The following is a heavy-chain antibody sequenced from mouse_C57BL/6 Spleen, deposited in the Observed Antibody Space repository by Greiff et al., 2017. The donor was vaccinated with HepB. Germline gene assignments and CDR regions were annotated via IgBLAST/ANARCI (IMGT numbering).Heavy chain of an antibody. CDR2: ISGGGGNT. CDR3: ARPYSNYLAWFAY. CDR1: GFTFSSYT. Sequence: EVKVEESGGGLVKPGGSLKLSCAASGFTFSSYTMSWVRQTPEKRLEWVATISGGGGNTYYPDSVKGRFTISRDNAKNTLYLQMSSLRSEDTALYYCARPYSNYLAWFAYWGQGTLVTVSA. J-gene: IGHJ3*01. D-gene: IGHD2-5*01. V-gene: IGHV5-9*01.